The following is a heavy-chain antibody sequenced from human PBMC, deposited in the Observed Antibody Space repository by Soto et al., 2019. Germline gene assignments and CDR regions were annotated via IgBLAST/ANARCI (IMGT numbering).Heavy chain of an antibody. D-gene: IGHD2-15*01. CDR2: IRPDGSER. J-gene: IGHJ3*02. V-gene: IGHV3-7*02. Sequence: GGSLRLSCAASGFTFSSHWMSWVRRAPGKGLEWVANIRPDGSERWYVDSVKGRFTISRDNAKNSLYLQMNSLRAEDTAVYYCARWEDLYCSGAFDIWGQGTMVTVSS. CDR3: ARWEDLYCSGAFDI. CDR1: GFTFSSHW.